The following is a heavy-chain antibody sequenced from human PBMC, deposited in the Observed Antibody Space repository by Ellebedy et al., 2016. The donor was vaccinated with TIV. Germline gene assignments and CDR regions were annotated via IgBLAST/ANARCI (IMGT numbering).Heavy chain of an antibody. CDR1: GYTFTKYY. Sequence: ASVKVSCKASGYTFTKYYFHWIRQAPGQGLEWIGVLDARVGSTTYAQSLQGRVTMTRDTSTRTVYMELRSLRFEDTAMYYCASVPSAGADFWGQGTLVTVSS. CDR2: LDARVGST. D-gene: IGHD4-17*01. J-gene: IGHJ4*02. CDR3: ASVPSAGADF. V-gene: IGHV1-46*01.